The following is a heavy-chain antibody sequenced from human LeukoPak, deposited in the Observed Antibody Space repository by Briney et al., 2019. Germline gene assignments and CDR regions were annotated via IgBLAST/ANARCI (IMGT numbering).Heavy chain of an antibody. CDR3: AKDLGGGSGCYDL. D-gene: IGHD6-19*01. CDR1: GFTFSSYA. Sequence: GGSLRLSCAASGFTFSSYAMGWVRQAPGKGLEWVSALSGGGGGTYYADSVKGRFTISRDNSKNTLYLQMNSLRAEDTAVYYCAKDLGGGSGCYDLWGRGTLVTVSS. V-gene: IGHV3-23*01. CDR2: LSGGGGGT. J-gene: IGHJ2*01.